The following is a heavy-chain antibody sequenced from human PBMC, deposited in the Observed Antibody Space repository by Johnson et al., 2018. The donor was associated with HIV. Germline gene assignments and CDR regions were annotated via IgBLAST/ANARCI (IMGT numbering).Heavy chain of an antibody. D-gene: IGHD3-22*01. Sequence: VQLVESGGGLVQPGRSLRLSCAASGFTFDDYAMHWVRQAPGKGLEWVSGISWNSGSIGYVDSVKGRFTISRDNAKNALYLQMNSLRAEETAWDYCAKGFGPYYYDSSGPGAFDIWGQGTMVTVSS. V-gene: IGHV3-9*01. CDR3: AKGFGPYYYDSSGPGAFDI. CDR1: GFTFDDYA. CDR2: ISWNSGSI. J-gene: IGHJ3*02.